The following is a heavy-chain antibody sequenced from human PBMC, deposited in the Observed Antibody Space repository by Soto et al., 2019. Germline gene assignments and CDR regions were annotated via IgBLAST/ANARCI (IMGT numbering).Heavy chain of an antibody. D-gene: IGHD2-2*01. CDR1: GGSINSYY. CDR2: VYYSGTS. CDR3: ARAGSTWRYFFEY. J-gene: IGHJ4*02. V-gene: IGHV4-59*01. Sequence: QVPLQESGTGLVKPSETLSLTCSVSGGSINSYYWSWIRQSPGKGLEWIGYVYYSGTSYYNPSLQSRVTISVDTSKKQFSLKVRSVTAADTAIYFCARAGSTWRYFFEYWGQGSLVTVSS.